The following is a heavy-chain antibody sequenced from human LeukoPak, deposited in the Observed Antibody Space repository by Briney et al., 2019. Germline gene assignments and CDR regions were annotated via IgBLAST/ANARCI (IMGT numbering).Heavy chain of an antibody. V-gene: IGHV3-21*01. J-gene: IGHJ4*02. D-gene: IGHD2-2*01. CDR2: ISRDSTDI. Sequence: GGSLRLSCAASGFTFSSYSMSWVRQAPGKGLEWVSFISRDSTDIYHADSVKGRFTISRDNAKNSLYLQMNNLRAEDTAIYYCAKDLPAAADWGQGTLVTVSS. CDR1: GFTFSSYS. CDR3: AKDLPAAAD.